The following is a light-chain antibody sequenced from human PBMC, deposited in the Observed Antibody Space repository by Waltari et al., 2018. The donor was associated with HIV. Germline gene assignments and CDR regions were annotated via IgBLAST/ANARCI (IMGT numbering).Light chain of an antibody. CDR2: DVN. CDR1: NNDVGSFTY. Sequence: QSALTQPASVSGSPGQSITISCPRTNNDVGSFTYFPWYQQHPGQTPKVIIYDVNNRPSGVSDRFSGSKSGNTASLTISGLQIEDEADYYCSSYTGHIALFGGGTKLTVL. CDR3: SSYTGHIAL. V-gene: IGLV2-14*03. J-gene: IGLJ2*01.